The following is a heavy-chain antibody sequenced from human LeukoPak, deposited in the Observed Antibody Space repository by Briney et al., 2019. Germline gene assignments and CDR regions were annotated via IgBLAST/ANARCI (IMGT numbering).Heavy chain of an antibody. CDR3: AKTHYDILTGYYTPFDY. D-gene: IGHD3-9*01. CDR2: ISGSDGST. J-gene: IGHJ4*02. V-gene: IGHV3-23*01. Sequence: GGSLRLSCAASGFTFSSYAMSWVRQPPGKGLEWVSAISGSDGSTYYADSVKGRFTISRDNSKNTLYLQMNSLRAEDTAVYYCAKTHYDILTGYYTPFDYWGQGTLVTVSS. CDR1: GFTFSSYA.